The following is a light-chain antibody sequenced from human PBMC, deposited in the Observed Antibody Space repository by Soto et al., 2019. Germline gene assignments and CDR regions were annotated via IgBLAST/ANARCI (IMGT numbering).Light chain of an antibody. J-gene: IGKJ1*01. CDR1: QGISNY. CDR3: QKYNSAPWT. CDR2: ASS. Sequence: DIQMTQSPSSLSASVGDRVTITCRASQGISNYLACYQQKPGKVPKLLIYASSTLQSVVTSRFSRSGSGTDFTLTISSLQPADVATYYGQKYNSAPWTFGQGTKVEIK. V-gene: IGKV1-27*01.